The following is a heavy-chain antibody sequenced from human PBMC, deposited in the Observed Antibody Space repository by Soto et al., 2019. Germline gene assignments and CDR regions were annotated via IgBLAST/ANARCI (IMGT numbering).Heavy chain of an antibody. Sequence: QVQLVQSGAEVKKPGASVKVSCKASGYTFTSYGISWVRQAPGQGLEWMGWISAYNGNTNYAQKLQGRVTMTTDTSTGTAYMELRSMRSDDTAVYYCARGDRYDWRYSSDDYWGQGTLVTVSS. CDR2: ISAYNGNT. V-gene: IGHV1-18*01. CDR3: ARGDRYDWRYSSDDY. CDR1: GYTFTSYG. J-gene: IGHJ4*02. D-gene: IGHD6-19*01.